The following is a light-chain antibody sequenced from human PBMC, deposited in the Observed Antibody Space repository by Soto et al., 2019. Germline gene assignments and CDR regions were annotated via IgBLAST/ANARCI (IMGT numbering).Light chain of an antibody. Sequence: EVVLTQSPGTLSLSPVERGTISCRASETVTSNYFAWYHHNPGHAHRLVVFGSTTRSAGTPEMFSGGGSGKVFILTIRRLEHEDFAVYYCQQYGSSGTFGQGTKVDIK. J-gene: IGKJ1*01. CDR1: ETVTSNY. CDR3: QQYGSSGT. V-gene: IGKV3-20*01. CDR2: GST.